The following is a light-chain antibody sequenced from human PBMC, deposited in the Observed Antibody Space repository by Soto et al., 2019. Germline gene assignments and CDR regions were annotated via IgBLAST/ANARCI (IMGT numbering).Light chain of an antibody. J-gene: IGKJ1*01. CDR1: QSVSSN. CDR2: GAS. Sequence: EIVMTQSPATLSVSPGERATLSCRASQSVSSNLAWYQQKPGQAPRLLIYGASTRATGIPARFSGSGSGTEFTLTNSSLQSEDFAVYYCQQYNNWPWGFGQGTKVDIK. V-gene: IGKV3-15*01. CDR3: QQYNNWPWG.